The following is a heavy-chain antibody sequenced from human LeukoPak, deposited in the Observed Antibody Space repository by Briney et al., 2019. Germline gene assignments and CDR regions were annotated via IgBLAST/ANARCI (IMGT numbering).Heavy chain of an antibody. CDR1: GGSFSGYY. CDR3: ARSGFNYYDSSGYSS. Sequence: PSETLSLTCAVYGGSFSGYYWSWIRQPPGKGLEWIGEINHSGSTNYNPSLKSRVTTSVDTSKNQFSLKLSSVTAADTAVYYCARSGFNYYDSSGYSSWGQGTLVTVSS. J-gene: IGHJ4*02. D-gene: IGHD3-22*01. V-gene: IGHV4-34*01. CDR2: INHSGST.